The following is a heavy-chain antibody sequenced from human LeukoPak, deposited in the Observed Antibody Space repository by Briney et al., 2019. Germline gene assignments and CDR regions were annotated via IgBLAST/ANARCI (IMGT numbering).Heavy chain of an antibody. D-gene: IGHD5-24*01. CDR2: INHSGST. CDR1: GGSFSGYY. CDR3: ARGGVEMATLLFDY. V-gene: IGHV4-34*01. J-gene: IGHJ4*02. Sequence: SSETLSLTCAVYGGSFSGYYWSWIRQPPGKGLEWIGEINHSGSTNYNPSLKSRVTISVDTSKNQFSLKLSSVTAADTAVYYCARGGVEMATLLFDYWGQGTLVTVSS.